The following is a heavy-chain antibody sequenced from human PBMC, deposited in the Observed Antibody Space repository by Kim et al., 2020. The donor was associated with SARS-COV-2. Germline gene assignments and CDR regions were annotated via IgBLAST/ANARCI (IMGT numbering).Heavy chain of an antibody. CDR2: IYYSGST. V-gene: IGHV4-59*01. CDR3: ARGDTAMVFPNFDY. Sequence: SETLSLTCTVSGGSISSYYWSWIRQPPGKGLEWIGYIYYSGSTNYNPSLKSRVTISVDTSKNQFSLKLSSVTAADTAVYYCARGDTAMVFPNFDYWGQGTLVTVSS. CDR1: GGSISSYY. J-gene: IGHJ4*02. D-gene: IGHD5-18*01.